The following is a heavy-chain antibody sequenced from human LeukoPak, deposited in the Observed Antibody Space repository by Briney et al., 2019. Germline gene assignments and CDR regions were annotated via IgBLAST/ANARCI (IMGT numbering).Heavy chain of an antibody. J-gene: IGHJ4*02. Sequence: ASVKVSCKASGYTFTGYYIHWVRQAPGQGLEWMGIINPSGGSTSYAQKFQGRVTMTRDMSTSTVYMELSSLRSEDTAVYYCARGNSSGWYGGDYWGQGTLVTVSS. CDR3: ARGNSSGWYGGDY. CDR2: INPSGGST. V-gene: IGHV1-46*01. D-gene: IGHD6-19*01. CDR1: GYTFTGYY.